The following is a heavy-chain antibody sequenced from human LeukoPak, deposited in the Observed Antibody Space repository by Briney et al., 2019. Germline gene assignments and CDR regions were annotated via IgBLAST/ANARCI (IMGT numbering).Heavy chain of an antibody. CDR2: IYYSGST. J-gene: IGHJ4*02. Sequence: SETLSLTCTVSGGSISSSSYYWGWIRQPPGKGLEWIGSIYYSGSTYYNPSLKSRVTISVDTSKNQFSLKLSSVTAADTAVYYCARAKVRAVAGLDYWGQGTLVTVSS. D-gene: IGHD6-19*01. V-gene: IGHV4-39*07. CDR1: GGSISSSSYY. CDR3: ARAKVRAVAGLDY.